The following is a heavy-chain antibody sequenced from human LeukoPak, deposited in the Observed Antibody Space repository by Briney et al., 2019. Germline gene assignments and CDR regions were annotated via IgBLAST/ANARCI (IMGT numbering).Heavy chain of an antibody. V-gene: IGHV1-69*04. Sequence: SVKVSCKASGGTFSSYAISWVRQAPGQGLEWMGRIIPILGIANYAQKFQGRVTITADKSTSTAYMELSSLRSEDTAVYYCARSTWQWLEDNWFDPWGQGTLVTVSS. CDR2: IIPILGIA. J-gene: IGHJ5*02. CDR3: ARSTWQWLEDNWFDP. D-gene: IGHD6-19*01. CDR1: GGTFSSYA.